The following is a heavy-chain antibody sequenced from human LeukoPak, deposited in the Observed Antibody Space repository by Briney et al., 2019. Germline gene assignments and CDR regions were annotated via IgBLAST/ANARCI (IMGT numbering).Heavy chain of an antibody. CDR2: MYYSGST. CDR1: GGSISSSSYY. CDR3: AMRVERSNTITHPSKLDY. J-gene: IGHJ4*02. Sequence: SETLSLTCTVSGGSISSSSYYWGWVRQPPGKGPEWIASMYYSGSTYYNPSLKSRVTISVDTSKSQFSLRLSSVTAADTAVYYCAMRVERSNTITHPSKLDYWGQGTLVTVSS. D-gene: IGHD3-3*01. V-gene: IGHV4-39*01.